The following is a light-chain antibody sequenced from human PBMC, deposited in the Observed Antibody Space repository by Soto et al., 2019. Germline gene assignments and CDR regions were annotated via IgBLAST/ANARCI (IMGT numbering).Light chain of an antibody. CDR1: SSDIGGYNY. CDR3: SSYAGSNIL. CDR2: EVS. V-gene: IGLV2-8*01. Sequence: QSVLTQPPSASGSPGQSVTISCTGTSSDIGGYNYVSWYQQHPGKAPKLFIYEVSKPPSGVPDRFSGSKSGNTASPTVSGLQAEDEADYYCSSYAGSNILFRGGTKLTVL. J-gene: IGLJ2*01.